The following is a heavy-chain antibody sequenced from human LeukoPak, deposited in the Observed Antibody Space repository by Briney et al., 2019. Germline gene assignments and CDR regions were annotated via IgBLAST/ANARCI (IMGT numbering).Heavy chain of an antibody. CDR1: GFTFSSYA. Sequence: GGSLRLSCAASGFTFSSYAMHWVRQTPGKGLEWVAVIWYDGSYKYYADSVKGRFTISRDNSKNTLYLQMNSLRAEDTAVYYCAKRGYSGYDYYFDYWGQGTLVTVSS. CDR2: IWYDGSYK. V-gene: IGHV3-33*06. J-gene: IGHJ4*02. D-gene: IGHD5-12*01. CDR3: AKRGYSGYDYYFDY.